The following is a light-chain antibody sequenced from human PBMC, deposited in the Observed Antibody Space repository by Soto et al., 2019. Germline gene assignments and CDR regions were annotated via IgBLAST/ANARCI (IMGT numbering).Light chain of an antibody. Sequence: DIVMTQSPDSLAVSLGERATINCKSSQSVLYSSNNKNYLAWYQQKPGQPPKLLIYWASTRESGAPDRFSGSGSGTDFTLTISSLQAEDVAVYCCQQYYSTPPYTFGQGTKLEIK. J-gene: IGKJ2*01. CDR3: QQYYSTPPYT. V-gene: IGKV4-1*01. CDR1: QSVLYSSNNKNY. CDR2: WAS.